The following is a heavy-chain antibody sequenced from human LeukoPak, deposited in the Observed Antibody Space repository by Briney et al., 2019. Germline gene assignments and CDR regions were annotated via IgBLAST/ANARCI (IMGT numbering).Heavy chain of an antibody. V-gene: IGHV1-8*01. CDR1: GYTFTSYD. J-gene: IGHJ5*02. Sequence: ASVRVSCKASGYTFTSYDMNWVRQATGQGLEWLGWMNPNSGNTGYAQKFQGRVTMTRNTSISTAYMELSSLRSEDTAVYYCARDYGGNSGWFDPWGQGTLVTVSS. D-gene: IGHD4-23*01. CDR3: ARDYGGNSGWFDP. CDR2: MNPNSGNT.